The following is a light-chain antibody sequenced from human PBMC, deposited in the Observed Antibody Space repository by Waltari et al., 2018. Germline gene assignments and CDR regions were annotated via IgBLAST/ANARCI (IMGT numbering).Light chain of an antibody. CDR1: SSYVGGYNY. Sequence: QSALTQPPSASGSPGQSVTISCTGTSSYVGGYNYVSWYQQSPDKAPKLMSFEVGKRPSACPDRFSGTRSGNTASMSVSGLQAEDVADYYCSSYASSNNVVFGGGPKLTVL. J-gene: IGLJ2*01. CDR3: SSYASSNNVV. CDR2: EVG. V-gene: IGLV2-8*01.